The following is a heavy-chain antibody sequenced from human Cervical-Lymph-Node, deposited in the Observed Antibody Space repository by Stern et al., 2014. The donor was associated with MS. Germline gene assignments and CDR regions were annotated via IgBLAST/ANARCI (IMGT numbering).Heavy chain of an antibody. CDR1: GGSISSGSDY. J-gene: IGHJ4*02. CDR3: ASGYRIFDY. Sequence: QLVQSGPGLVKPSQTLSLTCTVSGGSISSGSDYWSWIRQPVGKGLEWIGRIHPSGTAYYTPSLKSRVPISTDTSRTQFSLELNSATAADTAIYYCASGYRIFDYWGQGILVTVSS. D-gene: IGHD5-18*01. CDR2: IHPSGTA. V-gene: IGHV4-61*02.